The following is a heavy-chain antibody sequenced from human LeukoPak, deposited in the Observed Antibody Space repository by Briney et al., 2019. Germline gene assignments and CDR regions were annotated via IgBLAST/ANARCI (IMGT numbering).Heavy chain of an antibody. J-gene: IGHJ4*02. V-gene: IGHV1-46*01. D-gene: IGHD4-17*01. CDR3: ARGMTTGPLAAGMHFDY. Sequence: ASVKVSCKASGYTFTSYYMHWVRQAPGQGLEWMGIINPSGGSTSYAQKFQGRVTMTRDTSTSTVYMELSSLRSEDTAAYYCARGMTTGPLAAGMHFDYWGQGTLVTVSS. CDR1: GYTFTSYY. CDR2: INPSGGST.